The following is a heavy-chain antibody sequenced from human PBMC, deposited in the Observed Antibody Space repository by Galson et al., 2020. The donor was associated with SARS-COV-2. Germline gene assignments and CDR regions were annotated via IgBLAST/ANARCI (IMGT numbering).Heavy chain of an antibody. D-gene: IGHD3-3*01. CDR1: GFSFSTYD. J-gene: IGHJ3*02. V-gene: IGHV3-48*03. Sequence: GGSLRLSCVGSGFSFSTYDMTWVRQAPGKGLEWMSFIGPSGSTRYYAGSVRGRFTISRDNAKNSLYLQMNSLRAEDTAVYYCARVDLWSGSGGDAVDIWGQGTMVTVSS. CDR3: ARVDLWSGSGGDAVDI. CDR2: IGPSGSTR.